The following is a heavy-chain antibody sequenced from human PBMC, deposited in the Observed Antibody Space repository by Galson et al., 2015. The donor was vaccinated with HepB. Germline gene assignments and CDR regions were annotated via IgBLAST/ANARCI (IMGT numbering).Heavy chain of an antibody. CDR1: GGSFSGYY. J-gene: IGHJ4*02. V-gene: IGHV4-34*01. CDR3: ASSGSYYNGLDY. Sequence: LSLNCAVYGGSFSGYYWSWIRQPPGKGLEWIGEINHSGSTNCNPSLKSRVTISVDTSKNQFSLKLSSVTAADTAVYYCASSGSYYNGLDYWGQGTLVTVSS. D-gene: IGHD3-10*01. CDR2: INHSGST.